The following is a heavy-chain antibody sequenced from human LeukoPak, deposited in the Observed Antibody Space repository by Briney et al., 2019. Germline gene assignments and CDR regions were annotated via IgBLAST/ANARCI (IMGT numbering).Heavy chain of an antibody. Sequence: ASVKVSCKASGCTFTSYAMHWVRQAPGQRLEWMGWINAGNGNTKYSQKFQGRVTITRDTSASTAYMELSSLRSEDTAVYYCARPYSSGWYVVYFQHWGQGTLVTVSS. CDR2: INAGNGNT. CDR3: ARPYSSGWYVVYFQH. D-gene: IGHD6-19*01. V-gene: IGHV1-3*01. CDR1: GCTFTSYA. J-gene: IGHJ1*01.